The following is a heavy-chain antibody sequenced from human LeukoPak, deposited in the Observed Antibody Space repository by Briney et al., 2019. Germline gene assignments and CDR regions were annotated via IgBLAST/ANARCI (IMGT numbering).Heavy chain of an antibody. D-gene: IGHD1-26*01. CDR3: ATAGGKMGATTAAFDY. CDR1: GYTLTELS. V-gene: IGHV1-24*01. J-gene: IGHJ4*02. Sequence: ASVKVSCKVSGYTLTELSMHCVRQSPGKGLEWMGGFDPEDGETIYAQKFQGRVTMTEDTSTDTAYMELSSLRSEDTAVYYCATAGGKMGATTAAFDYWGQGTLVTVSS. CDR2: FDPEDGET.